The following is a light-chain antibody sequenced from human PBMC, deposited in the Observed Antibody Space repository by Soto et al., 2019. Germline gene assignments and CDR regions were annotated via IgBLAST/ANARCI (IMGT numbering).Light chain of an antibody. CDR1: QSISSY. V-gene: IGKV1-27*01. Sequence: DILMTQSPSSLSVSLGERATLTCRASQSISSYFAWYQQKPGKVPKLLIYAASTWQTGIPSRFSGSGSGTDFTLTISSLQPEDVATYYCQKYSCAPLTFGGGTKVEIK. CDR2: AAS. CDR3: QKYSCAPLT. J-gene: IGKJ4*01.